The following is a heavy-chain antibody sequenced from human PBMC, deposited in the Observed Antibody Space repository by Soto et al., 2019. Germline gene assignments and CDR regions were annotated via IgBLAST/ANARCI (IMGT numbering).Heavy chain of an antibody. D-gene: IGHD3-10*01. CDR3: ARDPYGSGSYYRLGYFDY. V-gene: IGHV3-30-3*01. CDR1: GFTLSSYA. J-gene: IGHJ4*02. CDR2: ISYDGSNK. Sequence: GGSLRLSCAASGFTLSSYAMHWVRQAPGKGLEWVAVISYDGSNKYYADSVKGRFTISRDNSKNTLYLQMNSLRAEDTAVYYCARDPYGSGSYYRLGYFDYWGQGTLVTVSS.